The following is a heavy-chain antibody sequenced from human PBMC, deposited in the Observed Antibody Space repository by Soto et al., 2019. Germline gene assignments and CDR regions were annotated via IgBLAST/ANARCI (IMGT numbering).Heavy chain of an antibody. Sequence: SETLSLTCTVSGGSISSYYWSWIRQPPGKGLEWIGYIYYSGSTNYNPSLKSRVTISVDTSKNQFSLKLSSVTAADTAVYYCASVKSGYDLDAFDIWGQGTMVTVSS. J-gene: IGHJ3*02. CDR3: ASVKSGYDLDAFDI. V-gene: IGHV4-59*08. CDR2: IYYSGST. CDR1: GGSISSYY. D-gene: IGHD5-12*01.